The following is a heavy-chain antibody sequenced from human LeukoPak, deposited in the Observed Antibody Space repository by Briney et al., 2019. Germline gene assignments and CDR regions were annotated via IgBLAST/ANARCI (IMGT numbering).Heavy chain of an antibody. Sequence: ASVKVSCKASGGTFSSYTISWVRQAPGQGLEWMGRIIPILGIANYAQKFQGRVTITADKSTSTAYMELSSLRSEDTAVYYCARAPRDAVGDWFDPWGQGTLVTVSS. D-gene: IGHD2-2*01. V-gene: IGHV1-69*02. CDR1: GGTFSSYT. J-gene: IGHJ5*02. CDR2: IIPILGIA. CDR3: ARAPRDAVGDWFDP.